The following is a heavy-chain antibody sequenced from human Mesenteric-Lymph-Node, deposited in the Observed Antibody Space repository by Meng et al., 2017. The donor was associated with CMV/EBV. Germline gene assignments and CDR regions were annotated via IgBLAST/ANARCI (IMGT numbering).Heavy chain of an antibody. CDR1: GGSFSGYY. CDR2: INHSGST. J-gene: IGHJ4*02. V-gene: IGHV4-34*01. D-gene: IGHD4-23*01. CDR3: ARHQRWLKSEGGFNY. Sequence: HVPLPQWGPGLLKPSETLSLPCAVYGGSFSGYYWSWIRQPPGKGLEWIGEINHSGSTNYNPSLKSRVTISVDTSKNQFSLKLSSVTAADTAVYYCARHQRWLKSEGGFNYWGQGTLVTVSS.